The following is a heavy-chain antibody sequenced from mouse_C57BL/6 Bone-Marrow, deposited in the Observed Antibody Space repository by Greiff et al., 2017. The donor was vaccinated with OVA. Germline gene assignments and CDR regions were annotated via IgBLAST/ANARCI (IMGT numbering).Heavy chain of an antibody. CDR1: GSTFSSYG. V-gene: IGHV5-6*01. CDR2: ISSGGSYT. Sequence: EVKLMESGGDLVKPGGSLKLSCAASGSTFSSYGMSWVRQTPDKRLEWVATISSGGSYTYYPDSVKGRSTISRDNAKNTQYLQMSRLKYEDTAMYYGARVSRIVGYYDYWGQGTTLTVSS. J-gene: IGHJ2*01. CDR3: ARVSRIVGYYDY.